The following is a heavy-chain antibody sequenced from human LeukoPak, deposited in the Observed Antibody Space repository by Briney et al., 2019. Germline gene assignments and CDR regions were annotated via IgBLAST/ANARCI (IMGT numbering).Heavy chain of an antibody. CDR1: GFTFGNCA. CDR3: ASIVGAP. D-gene: IGHD1-26*01. V-gene: IGHV3-23*01. Sequence: GGALRLPCADSGFTFGNCAMSWVRRAPGKGLEWVSSISGSGGTTYYADSVKGRFTISRDNSKNTLYLQMNSLRAEDTAVYYCASIVGAPWGQGTLVTVSS. CDR2: ISGSGGTT. J-gene: IGHJ5*02.